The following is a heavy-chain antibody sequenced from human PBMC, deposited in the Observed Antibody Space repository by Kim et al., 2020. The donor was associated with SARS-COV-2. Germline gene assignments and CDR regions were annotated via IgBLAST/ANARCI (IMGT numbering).Heavy chain of an antibody. CDR1: GFTFSSYD. D-gene: IGHD3-22*01. V-gene: IGHV3-13*01. Sequence: GGSLRLSCAASGFTFSSYDMHWVRQVTGKGLEWVSLIGTAGDTYYPGSVKGRFTISRENAKNSLYLQMNSLRAGDTAVYYCARGDSSGLYSLMDVWGQGTTVTVSS. CDR3: ARGDSSGLYSLMDV. J-gene: IGHJ6*02. CDR2: IGTAGDT.